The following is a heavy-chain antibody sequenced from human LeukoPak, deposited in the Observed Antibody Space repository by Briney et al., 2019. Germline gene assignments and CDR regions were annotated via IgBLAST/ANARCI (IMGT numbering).Heavy chain of an antibody. D-gene: IGHD5-24*01. V-gene: IGHV3-30*18. CDR2: ISYVGSDK. CDR3: AKGREMGTIRVYFDY. J-gene: IGHJ4*02. CDR1: GFIFSSYG. Sequence: GGSLRLSCAASGFIFSSYGMHWVRQAPGKGLEWVAVISYVGSDKYYTDSVRGRFTISRDNSRTTLYLQMNSLRTEDTAVYYCAKGREMGTIRVYFDYWGQGTLVTVSS.